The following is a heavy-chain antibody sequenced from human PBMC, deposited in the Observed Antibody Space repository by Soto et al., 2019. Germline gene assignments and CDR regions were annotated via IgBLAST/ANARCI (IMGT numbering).Heavy chain of an antibody. CDR3: ACIFSLGYSYGFYYYVIDF. J-gene: IGHJ6*02. CDR2: IFYSGST. Sequence: PSETLSLTCTVSGGSISSSIYYWGWIRQPPGKGLEWIGSIFYSGSTYYNPSLKSRVTISVDTSKNQFSLKLSSVTAADTAVYYCACIFSLGYSYGFYYYVIDFWGQGSSDTGSS. CDR1: GGSISSSIYY. D-gene: IGHD5-18*01. V-gene: IGHV4-39*01.